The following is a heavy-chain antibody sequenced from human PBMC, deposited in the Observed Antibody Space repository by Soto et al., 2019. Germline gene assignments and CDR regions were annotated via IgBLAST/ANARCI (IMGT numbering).Heavy chain of an antibody. CDR1: GFTFSSYA. CDR3: ARKCGAEKGVVPAAKHAFDI. J-gene: IGHJ3*02. Sequence: GGSLRLSCAASGFTFSSYAMSWVRQAPGKGLEWGSAISGSGGSTYYADSVKGRFTISRDNAKNTLYLQMNSLRAEDTAVYYCARKCGAEKGVVPAAKHAFDIWGQGTMVTVSS. D-gene: IGHD2-2*01. V-gene: IGHV3-23*01. CDR2: ISGSGGST.